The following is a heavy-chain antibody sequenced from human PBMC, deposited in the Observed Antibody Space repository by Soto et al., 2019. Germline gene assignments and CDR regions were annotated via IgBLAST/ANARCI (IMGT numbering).Heavy chain of an antibody. D-gene: IGHD1-20*01. CDR1: GFTFSSYA. Sequence: GGSLRLSCAASGFTFSSYAMSWVRQAPGKGLEWVSAISGSGGSTYYADSVKGRFTISRDNSKNTLYLQMNSLRAEDTAVYYCAKVPPSNWNDEYYFDYWGQGTLVTVSS. J-gene: IGHJ4*02. CDR2: ISGSGGST. CDR3: AKVPPSNWNDEYYFDY. V-gene: IGHV3-23*01.